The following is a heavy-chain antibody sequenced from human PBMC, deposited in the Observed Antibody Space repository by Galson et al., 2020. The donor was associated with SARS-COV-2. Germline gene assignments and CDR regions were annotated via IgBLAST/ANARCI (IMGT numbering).Heavy chain of an antibody. CDR1: GFTFSSYW. CDR2: ISYDGSNK. V-gene: IGHV3-30*01. D-gene: IGHD3-16*01. CDR3: ARDLGFMITFEAFDY. J-gene: IGHJ4*02. Sequence: GESLKISCAASGFTFSSYWMHWVRQAPGKGLEWVAVISYDGSNKYYADSVKGRFTISRDNSKNTLYLQMNSLRAEDTAVYYCARDLGFMITFEAFDYWGQGTLVTVSS.